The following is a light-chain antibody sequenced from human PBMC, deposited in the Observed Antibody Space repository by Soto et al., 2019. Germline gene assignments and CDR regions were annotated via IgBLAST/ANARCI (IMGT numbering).Light chain of an antibody. J-gene: IGLJ1*01. Sequence: QSVLTQPASVSGYPGQSITISCTGRSSDVGGYNYVSWYQQHPGKAPKFMIYEVSRRPSGVSNRFSGSKSGNTASLTVSGLQAEDEADYYCSSYTTSKTYVFGTGTKVTVL. CDR1: SSDVGGYNY. CDR3: SSYTTSKTYV. CDR2: EVS. V-gene: IGLV2-14*01.